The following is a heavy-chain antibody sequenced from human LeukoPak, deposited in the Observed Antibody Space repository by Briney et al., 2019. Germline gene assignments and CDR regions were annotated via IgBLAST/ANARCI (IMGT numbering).Heavy chain of an antibody. V-gene: IGHV3-9*01. CDR1: GFTFDDYG. Sequence: GRSLRLSCVASGFTFDDYGMHWVRQVPGKGLEWVSSISYDSGSLAYADAVRGRFTISRDNGKKSLYLQMNSLRAEDTALYYCTKGGCSSSRCYYNYWGQGTLVTVSS. J-gene: IGHJ4*02. CDR2: ISYDSGSL. CDR3: TKGGCSSSRCYYNY. D-gene: IGHD2-2*01.